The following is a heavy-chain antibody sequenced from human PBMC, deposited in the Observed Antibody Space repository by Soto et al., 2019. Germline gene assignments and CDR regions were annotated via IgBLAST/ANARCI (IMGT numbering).Heavy chain of an antibody. D-gene: IGHD2-15*01. CDR3: ARLGYCSGGSCYIGAKGFDP. Sequence: VQLVESGGGLVQPGGSLRLSCAASGFTFSSYSMNWVRQAPGKGLEWVSYISSSSSTIYYADSVKGRFTISRDNAKNSLYLQMNSLRDEDTAVYYCARLGYCSGGSCYIGAKGFDPWGQGTLVTVSS. J-gene: IGHJ5*02. V-gene: IGHV3-48*02. CDR1: GFTFSSYS. CDR2: ISSSSSTI.